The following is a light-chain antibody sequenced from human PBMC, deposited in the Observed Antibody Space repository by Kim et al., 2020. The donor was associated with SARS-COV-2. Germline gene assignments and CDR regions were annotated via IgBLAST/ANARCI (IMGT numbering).Light chain of an antibody. CDR2: DVS. V-gene: IGKV1D-13*01. CDR1: QDITTA. CDR3: QQFKNYPRT. J-gene: IGKJ1*01. Sequence: AIQLTQSPSSLSASVGDRVTITCRASQDITTALAWYQQKPGKTPKLLMYDVSTLESGVPSSFSGSGSGTDFTLTIGSLQPEDFATYYCQQFKNYPRTFGQGTKVDIK.